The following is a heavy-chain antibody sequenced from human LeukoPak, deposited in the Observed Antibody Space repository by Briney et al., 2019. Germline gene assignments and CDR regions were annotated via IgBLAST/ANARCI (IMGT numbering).Heavy chain of an antibody. CDR1: GGSISSYY. CDR3: ARGLSSSGWYRSYGMDV. CDR2: IYYSGST. Sequence: PSETLSLTCTVSGGSISSYYWSWIRQPPGKGLEWIGYIYYSGSTNYNPSLKSRVTISVDTSKNQFSLKLSSVTAADTAVYYCARGLSSSGWYRSYGMDVWGQGTTVTVSS. J-gene: IGHJ6*02. D-gene: IGHD6-19*01. V-gene: IGHV4-59*01.